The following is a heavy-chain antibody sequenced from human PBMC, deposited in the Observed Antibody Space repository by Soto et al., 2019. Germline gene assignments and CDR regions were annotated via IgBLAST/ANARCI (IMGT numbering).Heavy chain of an antibody. V-gene: IGHV4-59*01. Sequence: PSETLALTCTVSGGSISSYYCSWLRQPPGERLEWIGYIYYSGSTNYNPSLKSRVTISVDTSKNQFSLKLSSVTAADTAVYYCARGLRIYDFWSGYTDYYYYGMDVWGQGTTVT. D-gene: IGHD3-3*01. CDR2: IYYSGST. J-gene: IGHJ6*02. CDR3: ARGLRIYDFWSGYTDYYYYGMDV. CDR1: GGSISSYY.